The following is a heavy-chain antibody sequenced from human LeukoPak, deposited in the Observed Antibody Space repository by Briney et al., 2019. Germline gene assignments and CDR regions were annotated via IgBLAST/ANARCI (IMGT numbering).Heavy chain of an antibody. D-gene: IGHD2-2*01. Sequence: ASVKVSCKASGYTFTDYMHWVRQAPRQGFEWMGWVNPNDGDTNYAQKFQGRVTMTRDTSISTAHMEVSRLRSGDTAVYYCARVNFLYCSSTTCLFDYWGQGTLVTVSS. J-gene: IGHJ4*02. CDR3: ARVNFLYCSSTTCLFDY. CDR1: GYTFTDY. V-gene: IGHV1-2*02. CDR2: VNPNDGDT.